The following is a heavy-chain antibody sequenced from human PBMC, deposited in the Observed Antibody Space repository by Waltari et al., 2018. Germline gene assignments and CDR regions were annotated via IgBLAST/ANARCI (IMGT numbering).Heavy chain of an antibody. CDR3: ARLPYYGGNLDAFDI. CDR1: GGSISSYY. CDR2: IYYSGST. V-gene: IGHV4-59*01. D-gene: IGHD4-17*01. Sequence: QVQLQESGPGLVKPSETLALTCTVSGGSISSYYWSWIRQPPGKGLEWIGYIYYSGSTNYNPSLKSRVTISVDTSKNQFSLKLSSVTAADTAVYYCARLPYYGGNLDAFDIWGQGTMVTVSS. J-gene: IGHJ3*02.